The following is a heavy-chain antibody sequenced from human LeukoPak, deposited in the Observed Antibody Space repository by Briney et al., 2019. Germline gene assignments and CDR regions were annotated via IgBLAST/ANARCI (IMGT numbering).Heavy chain of an antibody. D-gene: IGHD2-2*01. V-gene: IGHV3-23*01. Sequence: GGSLRLSCAASGFTFSSYAMSWVRQAPGKGLEWVSAISGSGGSTYYADSVKGRFTISRDNSKNTLYLQMNSLRAEDTAVYYCARDPVEGSGTDNFDYWGQGTLVTVSS. CDR1: GFTFSSYA. CDR3: ARDPVEGSGTDNFDY. J-gene: IGHJ4*02. CDR2: ISGSGGST.